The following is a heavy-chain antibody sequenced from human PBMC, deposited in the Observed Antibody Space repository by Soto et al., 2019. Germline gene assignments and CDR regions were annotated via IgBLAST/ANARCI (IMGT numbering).Heavy chain of an antibody. CDR1: GGSFSAYY. D-gene: IGHD5-12*01. Sequence: SETLSLTCAVYGGSFSAYYWSWIRQPPGKGLEWIGEINHSGSTTYNPSLKSRVTISVDRSKNQFSLKLSSVTAADTALYYCARGVGYAGVGYWGQGTLVTVSS. CDR3: ARGVGYAGVGY. CDR2: INHSGST. V-gene: IGHV4-34*01. J-gene: IGHJ4*02.